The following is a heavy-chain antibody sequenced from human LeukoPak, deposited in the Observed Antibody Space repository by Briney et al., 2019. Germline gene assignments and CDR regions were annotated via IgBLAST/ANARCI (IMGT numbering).Heavy chain of an antibody. Sequence: GGSLRLSCAASGFTFSTYAMSWVRQAPGKGLEYVSAISSDGVTTYYADSVKGRFTISRDNSKNTLYLQMSSLRPEDTAVYYCVKGMATYTYRVPFDFWGQGTLVTVSS. V-gene: IGHV3-64D*09. J-gene: IGHJ4*02. CDR1: GFTFSTYA. CDR3: VKGMATYTYRVPFDF. CDR2: ISSDGVTT. D-gene: IGHD5-24*01.